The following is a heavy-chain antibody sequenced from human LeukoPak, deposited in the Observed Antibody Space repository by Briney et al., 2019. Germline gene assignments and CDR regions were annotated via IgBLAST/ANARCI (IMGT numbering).Heavy chain of an antibody. Sequence: KPSETLSLTCTVSGGSISSSSYYWGWIRQPPGKGLEWIGSIYYSGSTYYNPSLKSRVTISVDTSKNQFSLKLSSVTAADTAVYYCARERGSGYDAGESWDYWGQGTLVTVSS. CDR2: IYYSGST. D-gene: IGHD5-12*01. V-gene: IGHV4-39*07. CDR3: ARERGSGYDAGESWDY. CDR1: GGSISSSSYY. J-gene: IGHJ4*02.